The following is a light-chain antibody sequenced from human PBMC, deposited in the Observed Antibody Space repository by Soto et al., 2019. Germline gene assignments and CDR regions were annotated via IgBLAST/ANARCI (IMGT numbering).Light chain of an antibody. CDR1: SSDVGRYNY. CDR2: GVT. J-gene: IGLJ1*01. CDR3: SSYAGSNIYV. V-gene: IGLV2-8*01. Sequence: QSALTQPPSASGSPGQSVTFSCTGTSSDVGRYNYVSWYQQHPGKAPKLLIYGVTQRPSGVSDRFSGSKSGNTASLTVSGLQDEDEGYYYCSSYAGSNIYVFGTGTKLTVL.